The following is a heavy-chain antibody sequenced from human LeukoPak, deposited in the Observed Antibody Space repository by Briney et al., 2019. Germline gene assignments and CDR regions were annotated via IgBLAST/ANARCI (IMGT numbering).Heavy chain of an antibody. CDR3: AKGPGITMVRGELAY. CDR1: GFTFSSYA. CDR2: ISYDGSNK. V-gene: IGHV3-30*04. J-gene: IGHJ4*02. D-gene: IGHD3-10*01. Sequence: GGSLRLSCAASGFTFSSYAMHWVRQAPGKGLEWVAVISYDGSNKYYADSVKGRFTISRDNSKNTLYLQMNSLRAEDTAVYYCAKGPGITMVRGELAYWGQGTLVTVSS.